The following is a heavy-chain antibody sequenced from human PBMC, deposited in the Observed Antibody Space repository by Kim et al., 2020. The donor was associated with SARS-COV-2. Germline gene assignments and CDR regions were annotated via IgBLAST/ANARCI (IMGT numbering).Heavy chain of an antibody. CDR1: GFTFSSYR. CDR2: IKPDGSEK. CDR3: ARDNYGDYEY. J-gene: IGHJ4*02. V-gene: IGHV3-7*01. Sequence: GGSLRLFCAASGFTFSSYRLSWVYQAPGKGLEWVANIKPDGSEKYYVDSVKGRFTISRDNAKNSMYLQMNSLRAEDTAVYYCARDNYGDYEYWGQGTLVTVSS. D-gene: IGHD4-17*01.